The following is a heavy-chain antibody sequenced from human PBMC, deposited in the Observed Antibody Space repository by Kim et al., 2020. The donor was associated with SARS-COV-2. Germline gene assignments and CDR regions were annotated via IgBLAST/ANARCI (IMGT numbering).Heavy chain of an antibody. V-gene: IGHV3-30*18. CDR2: ISYDGSNK. CDR1: GFTFSSYG. J-gene: IGHJ4*02. Sequence: GGSLRLSCAASGFTFSSYGMHWVRQAPGKGLEWVAVISYDGSNKYYADSVKGRFTISRDNSKNTLYLQMNSLRAEDTAVYYCAKDSGRITKIVVVITWIDYWGQGTLVTVSS. CDR3: AKDSGRITKIVVVITWIDY. D-gene: IGHD3-22*01.